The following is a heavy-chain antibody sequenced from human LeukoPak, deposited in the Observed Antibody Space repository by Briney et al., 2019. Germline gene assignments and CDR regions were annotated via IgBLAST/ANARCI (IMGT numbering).Heavy chain of an antibody. J-gene: IGHJ4*02. CDR2: INPNSGGT. V-gene: IGHV1-2*06. Sequence: ASVKVSCTASGYTFTGYYMHWVRQAPGQGLEWMGRINPNSGGTNYAQKFQGRVTMTRDTSISTAYMELNRLRSDDTAVYYCATLDGYGDYEGDWGQGTLVTVSS. CDR3: ATLDGYGDYEGD. D-gene: IGHD4-17*01. CDR1: GYTFTGYY.